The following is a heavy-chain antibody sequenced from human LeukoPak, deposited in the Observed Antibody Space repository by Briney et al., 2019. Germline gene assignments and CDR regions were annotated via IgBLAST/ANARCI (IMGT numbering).Heavy chain of an antibody. V-gene: IGHV4-34*01. CDR3: TRSPFNRRTQIQH. CDR2: INSGST. D-gene: IGHD2/OR15-2a*01. Sequence: PSETLSLTCAVYSGSFSGYYWSWIRQPPGKGLEWIGEINSGSTNYNPSLKSRVTISVDTSKNQFSLKLSSVTAADTAVYYCTRSPFNRRTQIQHWGQGTLVIVSS. CDR1: SGSFSGYY. J-gene: IGHJ1*01.